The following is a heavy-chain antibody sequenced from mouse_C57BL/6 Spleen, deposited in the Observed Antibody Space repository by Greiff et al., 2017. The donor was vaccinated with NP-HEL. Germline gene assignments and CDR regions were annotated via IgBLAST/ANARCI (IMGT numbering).Heavy chain of an antibody. CDR1: GYAFSSSW. J-gene: IGHJ4*01. CDR2: IYPGDGDT. D-gene: IGHD2-3*01. Sequence: QVQLKQSGPELVKPGASVKISCKASGYAFSSSWMNWVKQRPGKGLEWIGRIYPGDGDTNYNGKFKGKATLTADKSSSTAYMQLSSLTSEDSAVYFCARPYDGYAGAMDYWGQGTSVTVSS. V-gene: IGHV1-82*01. CDR3: ARPYDGYAGAMDY.